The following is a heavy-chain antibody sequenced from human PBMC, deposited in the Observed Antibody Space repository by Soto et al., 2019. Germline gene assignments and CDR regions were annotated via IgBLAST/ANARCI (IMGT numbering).Heavy chain of an antibody. J-gene: IGHJ6*02. D-gene: IGHD3-9*01. CDR2: IIPIFGTA. CDR1: GGTFSSYA. V-gene: IGHV1-69*06. Sequence: SVKVYCKASGGTFSSYAISWVRQAPGQGLEWMGGIIPIFGTANYAQKFQGRVTITADKSTSTAYMELSSLRSEDTAAYYCASTSYYDILTGYYNYYYGMDVWGQGTTVTVSS. CDR3: ASTSYYDILTGYYNYYYGMDV.